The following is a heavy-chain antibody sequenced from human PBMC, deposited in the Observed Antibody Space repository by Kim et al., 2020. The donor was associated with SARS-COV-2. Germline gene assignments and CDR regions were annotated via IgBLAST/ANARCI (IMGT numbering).Heavy chain of an antibody. Sequence: SVKVSCKASGGTFSSYAISWVRQAPGQGLEWMGGIIPIFGTANYAQKFQGRVTITADESTSTAYMELSSLRSEDTAVYYCARRVVVIAMGIYYYYGMDVWGQGTTVTVSS. V-gene: IGHV1-69*13. D-gene: IGHD2-21*01. CDR1: GGTFSSYA. J-gene: IGHJ6*02. CDR3: ARRVVVIAMGIYYYYGMDV. CDR2: IIPIFGTA.